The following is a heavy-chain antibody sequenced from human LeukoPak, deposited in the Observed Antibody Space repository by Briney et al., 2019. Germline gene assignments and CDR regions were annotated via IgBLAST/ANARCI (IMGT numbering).Heavy chain of an antibody. CDR2: IYYSGST. CDR1: GFTFSDYY. CDR3: ARSCSGGSCYSNWFDP. Sequence: LGLSCAASGFTFSDYYMTWIRQPPGKGLEWIGYIYYSGSTNYNPSLKSRVTISVDTSKNQFSLKLSSVTAADTAVYYCARSCSGGSCYSNWFDPWGQGTLVTVSS. V-gene: IGHV4-59*01. D-gene: IGHD2-15*01. J-gene: IGHJ5*02.